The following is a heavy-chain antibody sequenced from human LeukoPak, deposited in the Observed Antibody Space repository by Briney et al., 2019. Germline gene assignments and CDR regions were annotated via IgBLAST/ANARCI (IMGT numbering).Heavy chain of an antibody. J-gene: IGHJ5*02. CDR2: IYYSGST. CDR3: ARAGYDFWDNWFDP. CDR1: GGSISSGDYY. Sequence: SETLSLTCTVSGGSISSGDYYWSWIRQPPGKGLEWIGYIYYSGSTYYNPSLKSRVTISVDTSKNQFSLKLSSVTAADTAVYYCARAGYDFWDNWFDPGGQGTLVTVSS. D-gene: IGHD3-3*01. V-gene: IGHV4-30-4*01.